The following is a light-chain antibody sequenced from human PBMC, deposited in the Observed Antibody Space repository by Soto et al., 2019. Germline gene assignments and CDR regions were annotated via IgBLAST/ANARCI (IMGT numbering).Light chain of an antibody. Sequence: EIVLTQSPATLSLSPGERATLSCRASQSVSSHLAWFQQSPGQAPRLLIYDASNRATGIPARFSGRGSGTDFPLTISSLEPEDFAVYYCQQRSSAITFGQGTRLEIK. J-gene: IGKJ5*01. CDR2: DAS. V-gene: IGKV3-11*01. CDR3: QQRSSAIT. CDR1: QSVSSH.